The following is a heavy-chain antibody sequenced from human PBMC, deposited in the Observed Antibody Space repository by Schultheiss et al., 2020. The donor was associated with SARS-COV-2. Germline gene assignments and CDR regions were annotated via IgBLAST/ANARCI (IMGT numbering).Heavy chain of an antibody. J-gene: IGHJ6*02. V-gene: IGHV1-2*04. CDR1: GYTFTSYA. CDR3: AREGALVRGNYGMDV. D-gene: IGHD3-10*01. CDR2: INPASGDT. Sequence: ASVKVSCKASGYTFTSYAMHWVRQAPGQRLEWMGWINPASGDTYYAQKFQGWVTMTRDTSLSTAYMYLRRLRSDDTAVYYCAREGALVRGNYGMDVWGQGTTVTVSS.